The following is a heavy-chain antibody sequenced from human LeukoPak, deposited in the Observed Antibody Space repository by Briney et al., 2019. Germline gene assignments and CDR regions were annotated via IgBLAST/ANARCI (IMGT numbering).Heavy chain of an antibody. Sequence: PGGSLRLSCAASGFTFSSNAMSWVRQAPGKGLEWVSVITGNGGSTYYADSVKGWFTISRDNSKNTLSLQMNSLRAEDTAVYYCAKDAVAPGSGGDYFDYWGQGTLVTVSS. V-gene: IGHV3-23*01. CDR3: AKDAVAPGSGGDYFDY. CDR1: GFTFSSNA. D-gene: IGHD3-10*01. CDR2: ITGNGGST. J-gene: IGHJ4*02.